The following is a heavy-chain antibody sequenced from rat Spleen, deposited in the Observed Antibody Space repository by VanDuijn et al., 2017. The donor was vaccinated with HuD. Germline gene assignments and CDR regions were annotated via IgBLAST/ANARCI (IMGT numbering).Heavy chain of an antibody. V-gene: IGHV5-31*01. J-gene: IGHJ4*01. CDR2: ITNSGGSI. CDR3: ASLMYTPDYLGVMDA. D-gene: IGHD1-6*01. Sequence: EVQLVESGGGLVQPGRSLKLSCVASGFTFNNYWMTWIRQAPGKGREWVASITNSGGSIYYPDSVKGRFTISRDNAKSTLYLQMDSLRSEATATYYCASLMYTPDYLGVMDAWGQGASVTVSS. CDR1: GFTFNNYW.